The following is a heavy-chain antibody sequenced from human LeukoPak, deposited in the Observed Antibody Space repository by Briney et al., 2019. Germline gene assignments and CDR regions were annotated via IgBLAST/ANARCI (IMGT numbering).Heavy chain of an antibody. Sequence: SETLSLTCAVYGGSFSGYYWSWIRQPPGKGLEWIGEINHSGSTNYNPSLKSRVTISVDTSKNQFSLKLSSVTAADTAVYYCARARRITFGGVIVLDYWGQGTLVTVSS. CDR1: GGSFSGYY. J-gene: IGHJ4*02. CDR3: ARARRITFGGVIVLDY. D-gene: IGHD3-16*02. V-gene: IGHV4-34*01. CDR2: INHSGST.